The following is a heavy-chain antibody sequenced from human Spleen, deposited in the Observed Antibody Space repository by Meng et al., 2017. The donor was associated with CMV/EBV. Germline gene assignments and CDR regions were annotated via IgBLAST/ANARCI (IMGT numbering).Heavy chain of an antibody. CDR1: GYTFSYYY. CDR3: GRSRAYCGADCQPPDY. V-gene: IGHV1-2*02. Sequence: ASVKVSCKASGYTFSYYYIHWVRQAPGQGLEWMGWINPNSGGTNYAQKFQGRVTMTRDTSISTAYMELSSRRSDDTALYYCGRSRAYCGADCQPPDYWGQGTLVTVSS. D-gene: IGHD2-21*01. CDR2: INPNSGGT. J-gene: IGHJ4*02.